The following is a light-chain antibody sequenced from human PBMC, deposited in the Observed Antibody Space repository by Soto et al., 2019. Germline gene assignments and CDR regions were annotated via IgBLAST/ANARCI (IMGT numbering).Light chain of an antibody. CDR3: AGWDDSLNGVV. Sequence: QSVLTQPPSASGTPGQRVTISCSGSKSNIGTNTVTWYQHLPGTAPKLLIYRDYQRPSGVPDRLSVSKSGTSASLAISGLQSEDEADYNCAGWDDSLNGVVFGGGTKVTVL. CDR2: RDY. CDR1: KSNIGTNT. J-gene: IGLJ2*01. V-gene: IGLV1-44*01.